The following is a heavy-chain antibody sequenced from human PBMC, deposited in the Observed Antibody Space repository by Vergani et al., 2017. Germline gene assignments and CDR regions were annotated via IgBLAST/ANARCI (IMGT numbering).Heavy chain of an antibody. CDR3: ARVFGVVRGVNAFDI. CDR1: GGSISSGDYY. V-gene: IGHV4-30-4*01. CDR2: IYYRGST. J-gene: IGHJ3*02. Sequence: QVQLQESGPGLVKPSQTLSLTCTVSGGSISSGDYYWSWIRQPPGKGLEWIGYIYYRGSTYYNPSLKSRVTISVDTSKNQFSLKLSSVTAADTAVYYCARVFGVVRGVNAFDIWGQGTMVTVSS. D-gene: IGHD3-10*01.